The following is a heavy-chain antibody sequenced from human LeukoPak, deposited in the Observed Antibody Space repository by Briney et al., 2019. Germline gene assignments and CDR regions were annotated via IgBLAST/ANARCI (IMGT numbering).Heavy chain of an antibody. V-gene: IGHV4-39*07. CDR3: ARRRAFAGYTSSWGFDP. J-gene: IGHJ5*02. CDR1: GGSISSSSYY. D-gene: IGHD6-13*01. CDR2: IYYSGST. Sequence: PSETLSLTCTVSGGSISSSSYYWGWIRQPPGKGLEWIGSIYYSGSTYYNPSLKSRVTISVDRSKNQFSLKLSSVTAADTAVYYCARRRAFAGYTSSWGFDPWGQGTLVTVSS.